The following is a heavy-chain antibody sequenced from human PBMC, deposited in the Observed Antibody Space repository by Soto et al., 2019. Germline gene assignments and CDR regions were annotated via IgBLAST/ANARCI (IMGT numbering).Heavy chain of an antibody. Sequence: ASVKVSCKASGYTFSSFGIRWVRQAPGQGLEWMGWIGHYKSDTHYAQKLQGRVTMTTDTSTNTDYLELMSLRSDATAVYYCARAEVSANDRGYFDSWGQGTPATVSS. CDR1: GYTFSSFG. V-gene: IGHV1-18*04. D-gene: IGHD5-12*01. CDR3: ARAEVSANDRGYFDS. CDR2: IGHYKSDT. J-gene: IGHJ4*02.